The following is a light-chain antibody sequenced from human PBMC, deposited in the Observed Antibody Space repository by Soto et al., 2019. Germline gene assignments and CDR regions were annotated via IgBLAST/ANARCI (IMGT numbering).Light chain of an antibody. CDR2: EVS. CDR1: SSDVGGFIY. Sequence: QSALTQPPSASGSPGQSVTISCTGTSSDVGGFIYVSWYQHHPGKAPKLMIYEVSKRPSGVPDRFSGSKSGNTASLTVSGLQAEDEADYYCSSYAGSNKGVFGGGTKLTVL. V-gene: IGLV2-8*01. J-gene: IGLJ2*01. CDR3: SSYAGSNKGV.